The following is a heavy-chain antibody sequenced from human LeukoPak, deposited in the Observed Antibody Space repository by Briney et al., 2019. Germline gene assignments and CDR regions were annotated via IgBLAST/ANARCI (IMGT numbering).Heavy chain of an antibody. CDR3: ARDRYYDFWSGYSDYYYGMDV. CDR2: ISSSGSTI. D-gene: IGHD3-3*01. J-gene: IGHJ6*02. CDR1: GFTFSDSY. V-gene: IGHV3-11*01. Sequence: GGSLRLSCAASGFTFSDSYMSWIRQAPGKGLEWVSYISSSGSTIYYADSVKGRFTISRDNAKNSLYLQMNSLRAEDTAVYYCARDRYYDFWSGYSDYYYGMDVWGQGTTVTVSS.